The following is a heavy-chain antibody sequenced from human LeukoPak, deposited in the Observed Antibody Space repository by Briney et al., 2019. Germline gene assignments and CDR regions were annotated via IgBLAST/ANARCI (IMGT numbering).Heavy chain of an antibody. V-gene: IGHV1-18*01. CDR3: ALQRGGNWFDP. D-gene: IGHD6-25*01. CDR1: GYTFTNYG. CDR2: ISAYNGKT. Sequence: GASVKVSCKASGYTFTNYGITWVRQAPGQGLEWMGWISAYNGKTNYAQKLQGRVTMTTDTSTSTAYMELRSLRSDDTAVYYCALQRGGNWFDPWGQGTLVTVSS. J-gene: IGHJ5*02.